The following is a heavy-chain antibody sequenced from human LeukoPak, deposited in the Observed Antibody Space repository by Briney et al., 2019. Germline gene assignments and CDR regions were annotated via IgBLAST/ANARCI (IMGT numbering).Heavy chain of an antibody. CDR1: GYTFTSYG. V-gene: IGHV1-18*01. J-gene: IGHJ4*02. D-gene: IGHD4-17*01. Sequence: ASVKVSCKASGYTFTSYGISWVRQAPGQGLEWMGWISAYNGNTNYAQKLQGRVTMTTDTSTSTAYMELRSLRSDDTAVYYCARVPPDDYGDYAGDYWGQGTLVTVSS. CDR3: ARVPPDDYGDYAGDY. CDR2: ISAYNGNT.